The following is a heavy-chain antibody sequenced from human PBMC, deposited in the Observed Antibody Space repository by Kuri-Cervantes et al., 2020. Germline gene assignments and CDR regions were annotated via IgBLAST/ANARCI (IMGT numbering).Heavy chain of an antibody. Sequence: GGSLRLSCAASGFTFSDYYMSWIRQAPGKGLEWVSYISSSGTTIYYADSVKGRFTISRDNAKNSMDLQMNSLRAEDTAVYYCANIHVNSGTPQHWGQGTLVTVSS. D-gene: IGHD1-1*01. CDR2: ISSSGTTI. CDR3: ANIHVNSGTPQH. V-gene: IGHV3-11*04. J-gene: IGHJ1*01. CDR1: GFTFSDYY.